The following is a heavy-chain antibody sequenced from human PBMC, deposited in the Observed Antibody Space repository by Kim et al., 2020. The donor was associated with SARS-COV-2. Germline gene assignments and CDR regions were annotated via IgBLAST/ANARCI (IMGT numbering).Heavy chain of an antibody. J-gene: IGHJ6*03. V-gene: IGHV3-33*01. Sequence: YAESVKGRFTISRDKSKNTLYLQMNSLRAEDTAVYYCARGRGSYYYYMDVWGKGTTVTVSS. D-gene: IGHD3-10*01. CDR3: ARGRGSYYYYMDV.